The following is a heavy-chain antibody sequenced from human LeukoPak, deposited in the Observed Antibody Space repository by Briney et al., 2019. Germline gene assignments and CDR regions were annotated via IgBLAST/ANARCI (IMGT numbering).Heavy chain of an antibody. CDR3: ARALRRYSYDYPSPDY. CDR2: IFPSGGEI. CDR1: GFTFSTFA. J-gene: IGHJ4*02. V-gene: IGHV3-23*01. D-gene: IGHD5-18*01. Sequence: GGSLRLSCAASGFTFSTFAMIWVRQPPGKGLEWVSSIFPSGGEIHYADSVRGRFTISRDNSKSTLSLQMDSLRAEDTALYYCARALRRYSYDYPSPDYWGQGTLVTVSS.